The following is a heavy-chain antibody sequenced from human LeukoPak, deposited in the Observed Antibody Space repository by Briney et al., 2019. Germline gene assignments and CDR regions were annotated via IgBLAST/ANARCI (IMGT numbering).Heavy chain of an antibody. CDR2: ISKDGRNE. Sequence: GGSLRLSCAASGFAFSGFDMNWVRQAPGKGLEGVAMISKDGRNEYCVESVTGRVTISRDNSKNTLYLQMNSLRAEGTAVWYCARGAPLEYCGGDCSRLLDYWGQGTLVTVSS. CDR1: GFAFSGFD. D-gene: IGHD2-21*02. V-gene: IGHV3-30*03. J-gene: IGHJ4*02. CDR3: ARGAPLEYCGGDCSRLLDY.